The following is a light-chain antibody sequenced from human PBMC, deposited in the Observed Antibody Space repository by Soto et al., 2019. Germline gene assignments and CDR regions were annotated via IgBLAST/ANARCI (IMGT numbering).Light chain of an antibody. CDR2: AAS. CDR1: QTISIY. J-gene: IGKJ5*01. V-gene: IGKV1-39*01. Sequence: DIQMTQSPSSLSASVGDRVTITCRASQTISIYLNWYQQEPGKDPKLLIYAASSLQSGVPSRFRGSGSGTDFTLTISSLQPGDFATYYCQQSYSTPTFGQGTRLEIK. CDR3: QQSYSTPT.